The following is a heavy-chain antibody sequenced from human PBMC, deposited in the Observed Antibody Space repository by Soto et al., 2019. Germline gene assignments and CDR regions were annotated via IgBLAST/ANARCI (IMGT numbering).Heavy chain of an antibody. CDR3: AKAISGYNAPLDH. CDR1: GYTFSNYG. J-gene: IGHJ4*02. V-gene: IGHV1-3*01. Sequence: VASVKVSCKASGYTFSNYGIHWVRQAPGQRLEWMGLINAGNGNTKYSQKFQGRVTMTTDTSTSTAYMELRSLRSDDTAVYYCAKAISGYNAPLDHWGQGTRVTVSS. CDR2: INAGNGNT. D-gene: IGHD1-20*01.